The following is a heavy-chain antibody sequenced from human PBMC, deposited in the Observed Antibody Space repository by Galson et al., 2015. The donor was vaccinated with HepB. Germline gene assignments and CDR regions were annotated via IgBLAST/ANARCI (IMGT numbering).Heavy chain of an antibody. V-gene: IGHV3-30*18. Sequence: SLRLSCAASGFSFSTYCMHWVRQAPGKGLEWVAVISSDGRDIYYGNSVKGRFTISRDNSKNTLYLQMNSLIPEDTAVYFCAKERRDTWTPGDVWGQRTLFTVSS. CDR2: ISSDGRDI. J-gene: IGHJ4*02. CDR1: GFSFSTYC. D-gene: IGHD1-20*01. CDR3: AKERRDTWTPGDV.